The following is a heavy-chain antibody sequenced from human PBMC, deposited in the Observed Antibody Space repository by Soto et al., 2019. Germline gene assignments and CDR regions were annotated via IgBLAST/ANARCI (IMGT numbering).Heavy chain of an antibody. Sequence: SVKVSCKASGFTFTSSAVQWVRQARGQRLEWIGWIVVGSGNTNYAQKFQERVTITRDMSTSTADMELSSLRSEDTAVYYCAAVRVRGVISAFDIWGQGTMVTVAS. CDR3: AAVRVRGVISAFDI. J-gene: IGHJ3*02. CDR1: GFTFTSSA. D-gene: IGHD3-10*01. V-gene: IGHV1-58*01. CDR2: IVVGSGNT.